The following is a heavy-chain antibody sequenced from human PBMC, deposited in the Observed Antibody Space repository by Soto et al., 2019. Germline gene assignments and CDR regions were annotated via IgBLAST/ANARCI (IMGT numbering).Heavy chain of an antibody. CDR3: ASRVGAVDY. D-gene: IGHD3-16*01. J-gene: IGHJ4*02. V-gene: IGHV3-33*01. CDR1: GFTFSSFV. Sequence: QVQLVESGGGGVQPGRSLRLSCATSGFTFSSFVMHWVRQAPGKGLEWVAVIYHDGSNKYYADSVKGRFTISRDNSKSTLYLQMNSLRAEDTAVYYCASRVGAVDYWGQGTPVTVSS. CDR2: IYHDGSNK.